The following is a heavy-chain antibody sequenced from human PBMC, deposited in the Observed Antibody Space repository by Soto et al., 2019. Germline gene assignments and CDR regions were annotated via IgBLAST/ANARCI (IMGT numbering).Heavy chain of an antibody. J-gene: IGHJ4*02. CDR2: ISAYNGNT. V-gene: IGHV1-18*01. D-gene: IGHD4-17*01. CDR3: NYGDYERGHVY. CDR1: GYTFTSYG. Sequence: GASVKVSCKASGYTFTSYGISWVRQAPGQGLEWMGWISAYNGNTNYAQKLQGRVTMTTDTSTGTAYMELRSLRSDDTAVYYCNYGDYERGHVYWGQGTLVTVSS.